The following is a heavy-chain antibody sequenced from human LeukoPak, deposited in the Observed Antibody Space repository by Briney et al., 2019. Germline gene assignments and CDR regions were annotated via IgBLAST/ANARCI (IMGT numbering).Heavy chain of an antibody. CDR1: GGAISSANW. CDR3: ARESCTSSSCYARYYYGMDV. Sequence: SGTLSLTCAVSGGAISSANWWSRARQPPGKGLEWIGEIFHSGNTNYNPSLKSRVTISVDKSKNQFSLKLTSVTAADTAVYYCARESCTSSSCYARYYYGMDVWGKGTTVTVSS. V-gene: IGHV4-4*02. D-gene: IGHD2-2*01. CDR2: IFHSGNT. J-gene: IGHJ6*04.